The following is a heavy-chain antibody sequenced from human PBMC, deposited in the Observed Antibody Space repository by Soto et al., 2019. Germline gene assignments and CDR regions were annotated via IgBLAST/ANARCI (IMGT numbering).Heavy chain of an antibody. D-gene: IGHD3-22*01. J-gene: IGHJ6*02. CDR1: GFTFSSYG. Sequence: GVSLRLSCAASGFTFSSYGIHWVRQPPGKGLEWVAVISYDGSNKYYADSVKCRFTISRDNSKNTLYLQMNSLRAEDTAVYYCAKDAIVAVYYYYGMDVWGEGTRVSVSS. V-gene: IGHV3-30*18. CDR3: AKDAIVAVYYYYGMDV. CDR2: ISYDGSNK.